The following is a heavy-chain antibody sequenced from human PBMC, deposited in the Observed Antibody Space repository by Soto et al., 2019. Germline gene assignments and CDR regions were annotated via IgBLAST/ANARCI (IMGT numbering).Heavy chain of an antibody. Sequence: SETLSLTCAVSGGSITTYGYSWSWIRHSPGKGLEWIGYIFHSGSTYYNLSLERRVTLSIDTSKNQFSLNVTSVTAADTAVYYCARGRASYLYYFDYWGRGALVTVSS. V-gene: IGHV4-30-2*06. CDR3: ARGRASYLYYFDY. J-gene: IGHJ4*01. CDR2: IFHSGST. D-gene: IGHD3-10*01. CDR1: GGSITTYGYS.